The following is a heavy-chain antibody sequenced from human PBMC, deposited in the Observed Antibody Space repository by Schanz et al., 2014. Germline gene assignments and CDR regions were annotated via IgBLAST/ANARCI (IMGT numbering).Heavy chain of an antibody. Sequence: QVQLVQSGAEVKKPGASVRVSCKVSGYAFTTYGISWVRQAPGQGPEFMGWISTFRNEDTNSAQRFQGRLTMTTDTSTSTAYMELRSLRSDDTAVYYCARLGTRMAVAGSVIDSYYYYMDVWGEGTTVTVSS. V-gene: IGHV1-18*01. D-gene: IGHD6-19*01. CDR3: ARLGTRMAVAGSVIDSYYYYMDV. J-gene: IGHJ6*03. CDR2: ISTFRNEDT. CDR1: GYAFTTYG.